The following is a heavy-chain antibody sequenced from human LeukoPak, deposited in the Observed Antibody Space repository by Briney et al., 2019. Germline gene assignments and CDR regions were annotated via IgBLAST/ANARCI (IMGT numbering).Heavy chain of an antibody. D-gene: IGHD5-18*01. J-gene: IGHJ4*02. V-gene: IGHV3-21*01. CDR2: INTASSYI. CDR1: GFTFSNYI. CDR3: AMLNVNTAMSGHY. Sequence: GGSLRLSCTASGFTFSNYIMNWVRQAPGKGLEWVSSINTASSYINYAASVKGRFTISRDNAKNSLYLQMNSLRAEDTAVYYCAMLNVNTAMSGHYWGQGTLVTVSS.